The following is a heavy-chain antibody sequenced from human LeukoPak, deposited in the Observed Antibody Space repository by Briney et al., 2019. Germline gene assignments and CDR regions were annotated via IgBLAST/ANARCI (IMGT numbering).Heavy chain of an antibody. CDR2: LNEGGSDK. D-gene: IGHD2/OR15-2a*01. J-gene: IGHJ3*01. CDR1: GFTFSNYW. V-gene: IGHV3-7*05. Sequence: AGGSLRLSCAASGFTFSNYWMSWVRQAPGKGLEWVASLNEGGSDKYYVGSVRGRFTLSRASAMHSLYLQMHSLRVEDAAVYYCASLDTTTFRYGDNAFGLWGQGTTVTISS. CDR3: ASLDTTTFRYGDNAFGL.